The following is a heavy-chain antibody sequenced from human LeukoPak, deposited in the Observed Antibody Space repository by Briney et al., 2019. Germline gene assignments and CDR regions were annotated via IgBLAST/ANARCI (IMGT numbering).Heavy chain of an antibody. D-gene: IGHD6-6*01. V-gene: IGHV1-46*01. CDR3: ARDLVSSSSVFDY. CDR2: INPSGGST. CDR1: GYTFTSYD. Sequence: GASVKVSCKASGYTFTSYDISWVRQATGQGLEWMGIINPSGGSTSYAQKFQGRVTMTRDMSTSTVYMEMSSLRSEDTAVYYCARDLVSSSSVFDYWGQGTLVTVSS. J-gene: IGHJ4*02.